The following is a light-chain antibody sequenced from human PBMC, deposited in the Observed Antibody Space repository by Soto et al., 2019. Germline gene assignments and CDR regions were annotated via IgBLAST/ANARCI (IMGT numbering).Light chain of an antibody. CDR3: QQYGSSPPIT. CDR1: QIVSSF. Sequence: DIQMTQSPSTLSASVGDRATITCRASQIVSSFLGWYQQKPGKVPKLLIFDVSILASGVPSRFSGSGSGTDFTLTISRLEPEDFAVYYCQQYGSSPPITFGQGTRLEIK. J-gene: IGKJ5*01. CDR2: DVS. V-gene: IGKV1-5*01.